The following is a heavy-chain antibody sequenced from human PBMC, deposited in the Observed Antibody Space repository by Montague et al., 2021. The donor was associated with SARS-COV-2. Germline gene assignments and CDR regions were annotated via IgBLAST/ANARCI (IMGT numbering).Heavy chain of an antibody. CDR2: FSRSGGS. Sequence: SETLSLTCTVSGGSMSDYYWTWIRQPPGKGPKWIGYFSRSGGSNYSPSLRGRVTISLVTSRSQFSLQLSSVTAADTAFYYCARLTQLGYCSPASCSPALYFDYWGQGFLVSVSS. V-gene: IGHV4-59*01. CDR3: ARLTQLGYCSPASCSPALYFDY. CDR1: GGSMSDYY. D-gene: IGHD2-15*01. J-gene: IGHJ4*02.